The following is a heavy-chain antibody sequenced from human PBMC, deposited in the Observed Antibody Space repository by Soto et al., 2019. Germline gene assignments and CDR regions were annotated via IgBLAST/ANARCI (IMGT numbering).Heavy chain of an antibody. V-gene: IGHV4-61*01. Sequence: SETLSLTCTVSGGSVSSGSYYWSWIRQPPGKGLEWIGYIYYSGSTNYNPSLKSRVTISEDTSKSQFSLKVNSMTAADTAVYYCARYRREAVAGYTLDNWGQGILVTVSS. D-gene: IGHD6-13*01. CDR3: ARYRREAVAGYTLDN. J-gene: IGHJ4*02. CDR1: GGSVSSGSYY. CDR2: IYYSGST.